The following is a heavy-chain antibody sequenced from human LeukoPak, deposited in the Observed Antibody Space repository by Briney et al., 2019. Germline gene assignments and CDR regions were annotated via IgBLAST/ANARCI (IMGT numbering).Heavy chain of an antibody. Sequence: GGSLRLSCAASGFTFSSYAMSWVRQAPGKGLEWVSAISGSGGSTYYADSVKGRFTISRDNSKNTLYLQMSSLRAEDTAVYYCAKVGGSGKDGMDVWGQGTTVTVSS. D-gene: IGHD3-10*01. V-gene: IGHV3-23*01. CDR1: GFTFSSYA. CDR3: AKVGGSGKDGMDV. J-gene: IGHJ6*02. CDR2: ISGSGGST.